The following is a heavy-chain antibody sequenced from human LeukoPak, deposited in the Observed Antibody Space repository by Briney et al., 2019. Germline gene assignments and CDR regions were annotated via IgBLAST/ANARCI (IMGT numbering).Heavy chain of an antibody. V-gene: IGHV4-61*08. CDR2: IYYSGST. J-gene: IGHJ4*02. Sequence: PSETLSLTCTVSGGSISSGDYYWSWIRQPPGKGLEWIGYIYYSGSTNYNPSLKSRVTISVDTSKNQFSLKLSSVTAADTAVYYCASGLGELSLTLWGQGTLVTVSS. CDR1: GGSISSGDYY. CDR3: ASGLGELSLTL. D-gene: IGHD3-16*02.